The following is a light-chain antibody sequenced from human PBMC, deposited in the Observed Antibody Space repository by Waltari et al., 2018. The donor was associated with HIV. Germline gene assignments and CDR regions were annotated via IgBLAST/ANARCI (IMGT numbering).Light chain of an antibody. CDR2: GNS. CDR1: TSPIFTPYA. J-gene: IGLJ3*02. Sequence: HSVLTPPPSLSRAPLPRVPISSTGSTSPIFTPYAVPLYQQLPGTAPKVLSYGNSDRPSGVPDRFSGSKAATSASLVITGLQAEDEGNYYCQSYDSSLSGWVFGGGTKLTVL. CDR3: QSYDSSLSGWV. V-gene: IGLV1-40*01.